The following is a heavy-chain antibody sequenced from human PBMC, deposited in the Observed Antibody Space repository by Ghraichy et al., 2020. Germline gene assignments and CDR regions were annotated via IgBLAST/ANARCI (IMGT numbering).Heavy chain of an antibody. CDR2: INPNSGGT. V-gene: IGHV1-2*02. CDR1: GYTFTGYY. CDR3: ARCPPINGGSGSFDWFDP. Sequence: ASVKVSCKASGYTFTGYYMHWVRQAPGQGLEWMGWINPNSGGTNYAQKFQGRVTMTRDTSISTAYMELSRLRSDDTAVYYCARCPPINGGSGSFDWFDPWGQGTLVTVSS. J-gene: IGHJ5*02. D-gene: IGHD3-10*01.